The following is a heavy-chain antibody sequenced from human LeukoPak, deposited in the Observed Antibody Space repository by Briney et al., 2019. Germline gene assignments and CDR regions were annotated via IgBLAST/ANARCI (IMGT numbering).Heavy chain of an antibody. Sequence: GGSLRLSCAVSGFTFSNAWMSWVRQAPGQGLEWVGRIKSKTDGGTTDYAAPVKGRFTISRDDSKNTLYPQMNSLKTEDTAVYYCTTDVTYCTNGVCYYYYYGMDVWGQGTTVTVSS. CDR1: GFTFSNAW. CDR2: IKSKTDGGTT. J-gene: IGHJ6*02. CDR3: TTDVTYCTNGVCYYYYYGMDV. V-gene: IGHV3-15*01. D-gene: IGHD2-8*01.